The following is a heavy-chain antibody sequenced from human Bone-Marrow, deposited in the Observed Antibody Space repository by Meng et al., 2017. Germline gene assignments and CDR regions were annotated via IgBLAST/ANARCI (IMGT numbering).Heavy chain of an antibody. D-gene: IGHD1-26*01. CDR3: ARGQYFSWWELLPAFWFDP. CDR2: IYHSGST. V-gene: IGHV4-4*02. J-gene: IGHJ5*02. Sequence: QGQRQASGPVLVKPSGTLSLTCAVSGGSISSSNWWSWVRQPPGKGLEWIGEIYHSGSTNYNPSLKSRVTISVDKSKNQFSLKLSSVTAADTAVYYCARGQYFSWWELLPAFWFDPWGQGTLVTVSS. CDR1: GGSISSSNW.